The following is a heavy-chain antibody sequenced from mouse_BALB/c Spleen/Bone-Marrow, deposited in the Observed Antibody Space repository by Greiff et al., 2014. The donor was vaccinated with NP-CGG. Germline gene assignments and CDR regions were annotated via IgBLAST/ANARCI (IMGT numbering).Heavy chain of an antibody. Sequence: QVQLQQPGPGLVAPSQSLSITCTVSGFSLTSYGVHWVRQPPGKGLEWLGVIWAGGSTSYNSALMSRLSINQDNSKSQVFLKLNRLRTDDTATYYCAREGNGYYGSGGAAMDDWGAGTTVTVSS. V-gene: IGHV2-9*02. CDR1: GFSLTSYG. J-gene: IGHJ4*01. D-gene: IGHD1-1*01. CDR2: IWAGGST. CDR3: AREGNGYYGSGGAAMDD.